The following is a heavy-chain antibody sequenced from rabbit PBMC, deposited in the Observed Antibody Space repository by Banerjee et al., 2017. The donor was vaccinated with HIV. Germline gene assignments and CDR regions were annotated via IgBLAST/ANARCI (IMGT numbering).Heavy chain of an antibody. D-gene: IGHD1-1*01. V-gene: IGHV1S40*01. J-gene: IGHJ4*01. CDR2: IYGGDSGRT. CDR3: ATGYSDIYFNL. Sequence: GGGLVQPEGSLTLTCTASGFGLNNYYYMCWVRQAPGKGLEWIACIYGGDSGRTYYASWAKGRFTISKTSSTTVTLQATSLTAADTATYFCATGYSDIYFNLWGPGTLVTVS. CDR1: GFGLNNYYY.